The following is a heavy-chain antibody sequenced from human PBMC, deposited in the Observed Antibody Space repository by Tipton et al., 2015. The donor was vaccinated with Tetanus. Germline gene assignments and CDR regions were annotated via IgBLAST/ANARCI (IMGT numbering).Heavy chain of an antibody. D-gene: IGHD6-19*01. CDR3: ARGGAVAGAFDI. V-gene: IGHV4-59*01. CDR1: GDSISFYY. CDR2: IYYSGNT. Sequence: LRLSCTVSGDSISFYYWSWIRQPPGKGLEWIGYIYYSGNTKYNPSLKSRVTMSVDTSKNQFSLILTSVTPADTAVYYCARGGAVAGAFDIWGQGTIVTVSS. J-gene: IGHJ3*02.